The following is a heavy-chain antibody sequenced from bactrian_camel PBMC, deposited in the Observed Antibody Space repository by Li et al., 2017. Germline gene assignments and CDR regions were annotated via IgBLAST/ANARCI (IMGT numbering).Heavy chain of an antibody. CDR1: DYSYTQYC. CDR3: AGQYMSRSRGGDCDVAGDRYNY. J-gene: IGHJ4*01. CDR2: IDDHGTT. Sequence: HVQLVESGGGSVQAGGSLRLSCVVPDYSYTQYCLGWFRQAPGKERLGIVTIDDHGTTTYADSVKGRFTISQDNAKTTLYLQMNRLKPEDTAMYYCAGQYMSRSRGGDCDVAGDRYNYWGQGTQVTVS. D-gene: IGHD2*01. V-gene: IGHV3S53*01.